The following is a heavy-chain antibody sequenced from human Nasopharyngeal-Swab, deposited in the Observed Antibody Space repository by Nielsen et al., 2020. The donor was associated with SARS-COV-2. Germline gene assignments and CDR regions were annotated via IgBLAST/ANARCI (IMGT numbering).Heavy chain of an antibody. CDR2: VYHSGST. Sequence: SETLSLTCAVSGGSISSSYWWNWVRQPPGKGLEWIGEVYHSGSTNYNPSLKSRVTISVDKSKIHLSLKLSSVTAADTAVYYCARAPQQLSHRFDYWGQGTLVTVSS. V-gene: IGHV4-4*02. CDR1: GGSISSSYW. J-gene: IGHJ4*02. D-gene: IGHD3-16*02. CDR3: ARAPQQLSHRFDY.